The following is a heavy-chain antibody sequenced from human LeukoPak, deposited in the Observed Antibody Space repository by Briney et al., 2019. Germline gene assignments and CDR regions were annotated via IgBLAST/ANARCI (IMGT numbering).Heavy chain of an antibody. D-gene: IGHD3-16*01. V-gene: IGHV1-18*01. CDR3: ARDGPGFGYFDY. CDR2: ISTYNGNT. Sequence: ASVKVSYKASSYTFTDYHINWVRQAPGQGPEWMAWISTYNGNTNYAQNFQGRVTLTTDASTTTASLELRSLRSDDTAVYYCARDGPGFGYFDYWGQGTLVTVSS. J-gene: IGHJ4*02. CDR1: SYTFTDYH.